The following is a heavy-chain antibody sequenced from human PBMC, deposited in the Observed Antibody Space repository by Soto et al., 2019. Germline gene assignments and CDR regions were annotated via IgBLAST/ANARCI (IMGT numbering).Heavy chain of an antibody. D-gene: IGHD3-10*01. CDR3: ARGNGYYGSGSSYNWFDP. CDR1: GGSISSYY. V-gene: IGHV4-59*08. Sequence: PSGTLSLTCADSGGSISSYYWSWLRQPPGKGLERIGYIYYTGSTNYNPSLKSRVTISVDTSKNQFSLKLSSLTAADTAVYYCARGNGYYGSGSSYNWFDPWGQGTLVTVSS. CDR2: IYYTGST. J-gene: IGHJ5*02.